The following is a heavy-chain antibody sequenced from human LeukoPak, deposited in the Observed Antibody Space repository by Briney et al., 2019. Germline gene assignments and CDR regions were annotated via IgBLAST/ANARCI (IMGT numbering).Heavy chain of an antibody. D-gene: IGHD1-26*01. Sequence: SETLSLTCTVSGGSISSYYWSWIRQPPGKGLEWIGYIYYSGSTNYNPSLKSRVTISVDTSKNQFSLKLSSVTAADTAVYYCARKYSGSYFSLWGQGALVTVSS. J-gene: IGHJ4*02. V-gene: IGHV4-59*01. CDR2: IYYSGST. CDR1: GGSISSYY. CDR3: ARKYSGSYFSL.